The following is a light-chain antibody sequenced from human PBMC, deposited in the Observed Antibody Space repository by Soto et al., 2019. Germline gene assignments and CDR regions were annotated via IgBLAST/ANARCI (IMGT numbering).Light chain of an antibody. V-gene: IGLV2-14*03. J-gene: IGLJ2*01. Sequence: QSALTQPASVSGSPGQSIIISCTGTSSDVGGYNYVSWYQQQPGKAPKLMIYDVSNRPSGVSNRFSGSKSANTDSLTISGLQAADEADYYCSSYTSSGTLMVYGGGTKLTVL. CDR3: SSYTSSGTLMV. CDR1: SSDVGGYNY. CDR2: DVS.